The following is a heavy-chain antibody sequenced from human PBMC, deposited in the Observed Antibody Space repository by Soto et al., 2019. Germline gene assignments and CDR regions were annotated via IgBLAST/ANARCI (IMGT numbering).Heavy chain of an antibody. J-gene: IGHJ4*02. CDR3: AKDGPPGLLWFGEPPGGY. D-gene: IGHD3-10*01. CDR2: ISYDGSNK. CDR1: GFTFSSYG. Sequence: GGSLSLSCAASGFTFSSYGMHWVRQAPGKGLEWVAVISYDGSNKYYADSVKGRFTISRDNSKNTLYLQMNSLRAEDTAVYYCAKDGPPGLLWFGEPPGGYWGQGTLVTVSS. V-gene: IGHV3-30*18.